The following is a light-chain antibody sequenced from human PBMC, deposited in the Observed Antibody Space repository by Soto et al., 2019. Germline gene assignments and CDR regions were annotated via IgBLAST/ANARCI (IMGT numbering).Light chain of an antibody. CDR2: GAS. CDR1: QSVSSN. J-gene: IGKJ2*01. V-gene: IGKV3-15*01. Sequence: EIVMTHSPATLSVSPGERATLSCRARQSVSSNLAWYQQKPGQAPRLLIYGASTRATGIPARFSVSGSGTEFTLTISSLQSEDFAVYYCQQYNNWPMYTFGQGTKLDIK. CDR3: QQYNNWPMYT.